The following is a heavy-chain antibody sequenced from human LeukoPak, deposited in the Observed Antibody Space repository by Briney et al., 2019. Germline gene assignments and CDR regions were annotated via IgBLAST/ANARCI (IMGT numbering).Heavy chain of an antibody. D-gene: IGHD3-3*01. CDR1: GGSFSGYY. V-gene: IGHV4-34*01. CDR2: INHSGST. J-gene: IGHJ5*02. CDR3: ARGGDLRFLEWLLYGWFDP. Sequence: SSETLSLICAVYGGSFSGYYWSWIRQPPGKGLEWIGEINHSGSTNYNPSLKSRVTISVDTSKNQFSLKLSSVTAADTAVYYCARGGDLRFLEWLLYGWFDPWGQGTLVTVSS.